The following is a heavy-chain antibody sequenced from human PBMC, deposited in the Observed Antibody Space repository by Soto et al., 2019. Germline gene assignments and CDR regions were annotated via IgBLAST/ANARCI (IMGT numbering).Heavy chain of an antibody. D-gene: IGHD6-19*01. CDR3: ARDWGSSGWPN. Sequence: SETLSLTCSVSAAAFTNTSYYWGWIRQPPGKGPEWIGYIYFTGSTLYNPSLKSRLAMSLDTSKNQFSLKLGSVTAADTAIYYCARDWGSSGWPNWGPGTLVTVS. V-gene: IGHV4-31*02. J-gene: IGHJ4*02. CDR2: IYFTGST. CDR1: AAAFTNTSYY.